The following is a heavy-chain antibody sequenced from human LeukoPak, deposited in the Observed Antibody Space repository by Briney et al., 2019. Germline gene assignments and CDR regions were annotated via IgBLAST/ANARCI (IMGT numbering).Heavy chain of an antibody. V-gene: IGHV1-18*01. J-gene: IGHJ3*02. CDR2: ISAYSGKT. CDR3: ARDREGYYDILTGYYGVGAFDI. CDR1: GYSFINYG. Sequence: ASVKVSCKASGYSFINYGISWVRQAPGQGLEWMGYISAYSGKTNYVQKFQGRVIMTTDTSTTTAYMELKSLRSDDTAVYYCARDREGYYDILTGYYGVGAFDIWGQGTMVTVSS. D-gene: IGHD3-9*01.